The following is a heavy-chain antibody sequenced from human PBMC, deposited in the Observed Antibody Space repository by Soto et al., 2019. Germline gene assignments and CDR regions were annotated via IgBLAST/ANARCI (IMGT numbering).Heavy chain of an antibody. Sequence: EVQLVESGGGLVQPGGSLKLSCAASGFTVSGSAVHWVRQASGKGLEWVGRIRSKTNSYATAYAASVKGRFTISRDNSKNRAYLKINSLKPEDRAVYYCTGLLGDLSSPRVFDIWGKGKMAPVSS. D-gene: IGHD3-16*02. CDR3: TGLLGDLSSPRVFDI. V-gene: IGHV3-73*01. CDR1: GFTVSGSA. CDR2: IRSKTNSYAT. J-gene: IGHJ3*02.